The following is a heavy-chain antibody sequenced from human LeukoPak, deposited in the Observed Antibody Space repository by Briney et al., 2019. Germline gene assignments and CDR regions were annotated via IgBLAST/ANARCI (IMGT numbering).Heavy chain of an antibody. CDR1: RFTFSTYG. V-gene: IGHV3-23*01. Sequence: GGSLRLSCAASRFTFSTYGMHWVRQAPGKGLEWVSAISGSGGSTYYADSVKGRFTISRDNSKNTLYLQMNSLRAEDTAVYYCAKDLGIVVAAPDAFDIWGQGTMVTVSS. J-gene: IGHJ3*02. CDR3: AKDLGIVVAAPDAFDI. D-gene: IGHD2-2*01. CDR2: ISGSGGST.